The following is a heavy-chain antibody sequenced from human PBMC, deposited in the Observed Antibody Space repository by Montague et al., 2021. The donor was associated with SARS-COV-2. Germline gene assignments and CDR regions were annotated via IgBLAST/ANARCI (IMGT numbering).Heavy chain of an antibody. V-gene: IGHV2-5*02. Sequence: VKPTQTLTLTCTFSGFSLSTSGVGVGWFRKPPGKALEWLALIYWDDDKHYSPSLESRLTITKDTSNNQVVLTMTNMDPVDTATYYCAHRAGKWFGESRKYYFDYWGQGTLVTVSS. CDR3: AHRAGKWFGESRKYYFDY. J-gene: IGHJ4*02. D-gene: IGHD3-10*01. CDR1: GFSLSTSGVG. CDR2: IYWDDDK.